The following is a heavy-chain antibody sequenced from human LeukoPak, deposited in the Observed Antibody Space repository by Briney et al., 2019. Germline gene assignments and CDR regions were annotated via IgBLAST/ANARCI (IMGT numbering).Heavy chain of an antibody. CDR2: IYSGGST. CDR3: ARGADY. Sequence: PGGSLRLSCAASGFTFSSYSMNWVRQAPGKGLEWVSIIYSGGSTFYADSVKGRFTISRDNAKNSLYLQMNSLRAEDTAVYYCARGADYWGQGTLVTVSS. V-gene: IGHV3-66*01. CDR1: GFTFSSYS. J-gene: IGHJ4*02.